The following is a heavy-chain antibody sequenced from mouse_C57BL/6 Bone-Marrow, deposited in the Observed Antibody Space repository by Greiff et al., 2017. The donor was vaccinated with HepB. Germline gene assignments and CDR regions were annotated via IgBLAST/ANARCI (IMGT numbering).Heavy chain of an antibody. CDR2: IYPGDGDT. J-gene: IGHJ3*01. CDR3: ARSAYYSNPFAY. CDR1: GYAFSSSW. D-gene: IGHD2-5*01. V-gene: IGHV1-82*01. Sequence: QVQLQQSGPELVKPGASVKISCKASGYAFSSSWMNWVKQRPGKGLEWIGRIYPGDGDTNYNGKFKGKATLTADKSSSTAYMQLSILTSEDSAVYFCARSAYYSNPFAYWGQGTLVTVSA.